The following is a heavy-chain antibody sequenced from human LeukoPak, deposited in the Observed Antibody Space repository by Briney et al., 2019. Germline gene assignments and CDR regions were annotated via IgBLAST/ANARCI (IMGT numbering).Heavy chain of an antibody. CDR1: GGSFSGYY. CDR3: AVEYSSSEGWFDP. Sequence: SETLSLTCAVYGGSFSGYYCSWIRQPPGKGLHWIGEINLSVSSNYNPSLKSRVTISIDTSKNQFSLKLSSVTAADAGVYYCAVEYSSSEGWFDPWGQGTLVTVSS. CDR2: INLSVSS. V-gene: IGHV4-34*01. J-gene: IGHJ5*02. D-gene: IGHD6-6*01.